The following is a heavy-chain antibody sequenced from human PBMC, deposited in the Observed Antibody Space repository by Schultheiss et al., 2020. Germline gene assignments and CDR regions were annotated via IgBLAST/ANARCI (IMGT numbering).Heavy chain of an antibody. CDR1: GFTFSSYA. CDR3: AKAEIAVTGTYYYGMDL. D-gene: IGHD6-19*01. V-gene: IGHV3-23*01. Sequence: GGSLRLSCAASGFTFSSYAMNWVRQAPGKGLEWVSTISDSGGSTFYADPVKGRFTISRDNSKNTLSLQMNALRAEDTALYYCAKAEIAVTGTYYYGMDLWGQGTTVTVSS. J-gene: IGHJ6*02. CDR2: ISDSGGST.